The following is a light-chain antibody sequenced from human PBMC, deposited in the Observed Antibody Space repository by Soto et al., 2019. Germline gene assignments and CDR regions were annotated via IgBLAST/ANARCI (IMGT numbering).Light chain of an antibody. V-gene: IGLV1-40*01. CDR3: QSYDSRLRWV. CDR1: SSNMGSGFH. CDR2: GDN. Sequence: QSVLTQPPSVSGAPEQRVTISCTGSSSNMGSGFHVQWFQQLPGTAPKLLIYGDNIRPSGVPDRFSGSKSGISASLAVTGLQADDEADYYCQSYDSRLRWVFGGGTKLTVL. J-gene: IGLJ3*02.